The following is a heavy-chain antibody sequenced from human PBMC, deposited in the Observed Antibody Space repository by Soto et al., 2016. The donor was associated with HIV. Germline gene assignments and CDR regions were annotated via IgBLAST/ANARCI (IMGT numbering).Heavy chain of an antibody. D-gene: IGHD3-10*01. V-gene: IGHV3-23*01. CDR2: ISGSGGST. J-gene: IGHJ4*02. Sequence: EVQLLESGGGLVQPGGSLRLSCAASGFTFSSYAMSWVRQAPGKGLEWVSAISGSGGSTYYADSVKGRFTISRDNAKNSLYLQMNSLRAEDTAVYYCARARENYYGSLPYYFDYWDQGTLVTVSS. CDR1: GFTFSSYA. CDR3: ARARENYYGSLPYYFDY.